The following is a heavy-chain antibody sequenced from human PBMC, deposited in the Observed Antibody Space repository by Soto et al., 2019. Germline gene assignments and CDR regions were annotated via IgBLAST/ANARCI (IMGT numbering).Heavy chain of an antibody. J-gene: IGHJ6*02. CDR2: ISYDGSNK. Sequence: GGSLRLSCAASGFTFSSYGMHWVRQAPGKGLEWVAVISYDGSNKYYADSVKGRFTISRDNSKNTLYLQMNSLRAEDTAVYYCAKDGSGGFGVVTPPTKKYYYYYGMDVWGQGTTVTVSS. D-gene: IGHD3-3*01. V-gene: IGHV3-30*18. CDR3: AKDGSGGFGVVTPPTKKYYYYYGMDV. CDR1: GFTFSSYG.